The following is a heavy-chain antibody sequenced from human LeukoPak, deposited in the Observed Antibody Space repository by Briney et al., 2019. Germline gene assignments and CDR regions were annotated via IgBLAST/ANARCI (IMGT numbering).Heavy chain of an antibody. CDR1: GYTFTGYY. D-gene: IGHD3-16*01. V-gene: IGHV1-2*02. Sequence: GASVKVSCKASGYTFTGYYMHWVRQAPGQGLEWMGWINPNSGGTNYAQKFQGRVTITRDTSISTAYMELSRLRSDDTAVYYCARDRSRFLGLCYFVYWGQGTLVTVSS. J-gene: IGHJ4*02. CDR2: INPNSGGT. CDR3: ARDRSRFLGLCYFVY.